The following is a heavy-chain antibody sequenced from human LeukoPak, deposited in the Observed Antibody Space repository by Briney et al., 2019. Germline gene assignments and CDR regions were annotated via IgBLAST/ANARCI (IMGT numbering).Heavy chain of an antibody. CDR2: ISAYNGNT. CDR3: ARDRVGGDLTGVSLY. V-gene: IGHV1-18*01. D-gene: IGHD4-17*01. Sequence: ASVRVSCKASGYPFDNFGLTWVRQAPGQGLEWMGWISAYNGNTHYAQKFRGRLTLTTETSTSTAYLELRSLKSDDTAVYYCARDRVGGDLTGVSLYWGQGTLVTVSS. CDR1: GYPFDNFG. J-gene: IGHJ4*01.